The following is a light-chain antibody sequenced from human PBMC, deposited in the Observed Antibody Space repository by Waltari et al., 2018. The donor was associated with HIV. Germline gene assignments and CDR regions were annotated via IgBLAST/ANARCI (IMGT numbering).Light chain of an antibody. CDR2: GAS. CDR1: QSVSSSY. Sequence: EIVLTQSPGILSLSPGERATLSCRASQSVSSSYLAWYQQKPGQAPRLLMYGASSRATGIPDRFSGSGSGTDFTLTISRLEPEDVAVYYCQQNAGSPPYSFGQGTKLESK. J-gene: IGKJ2*03. V-gene: IGKV3-20*01. CDR3: QQNAGSPPYS.